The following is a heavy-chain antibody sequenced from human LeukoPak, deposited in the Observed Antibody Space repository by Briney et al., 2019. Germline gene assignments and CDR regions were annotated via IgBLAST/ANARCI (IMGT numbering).Heavy chain of an antibody. Sequence: PSETLSLTCTVSSGSISSGSYYWSSIRQPAGKGLEWIGRIYTSGSTNYNPSLKSRVTISVDTSKNQFSLKLSSVTAADTAVYYCARLGGYQVGHYYYYMDVWGKGTTVTVSS. D-gene: IGHD3-16*02. CDR2: IYTSGST. J-gene: IGHJ6*03. V-gene: IGHV4-61*02. CDR1: SGSISSGSYY. CDR3: ARLGGYQVGHYYYYMDV.